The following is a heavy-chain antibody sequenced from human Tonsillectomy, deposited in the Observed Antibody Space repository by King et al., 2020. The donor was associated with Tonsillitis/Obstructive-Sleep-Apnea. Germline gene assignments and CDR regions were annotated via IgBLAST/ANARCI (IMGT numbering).Heavy chain of an antibody. CDR3: ARRHSVTVVPFDY. V-gene: IGHV4-34*01. CDR2: ISHSGST. D-gene: IGHD1-20*01. CDR1: GESFRGHY. Sequence: VQLPQWGAGLLKPSETLSLTCAVYGESFRGHYWSWIRQPPGKGLEWIGEISHSGSTKYNPSLKSRVIISVDTSKNQFSLKLTSVTAADTAVYYCARRHSVTVVPFDYWDQGTLVTVSS. J-gene: IGHJ4*02.